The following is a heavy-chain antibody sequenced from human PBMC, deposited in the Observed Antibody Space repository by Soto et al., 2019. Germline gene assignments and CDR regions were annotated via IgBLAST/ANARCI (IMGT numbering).Heavy chain of an antibody. J-gene: IGHJ3*02. Sequence: PSQARSVSCTVSGGSISTSRYHVGWIRQPPGKGLDWIVSIYYSGSTYYNPSLKSRVTISVDTSKNQFSLKLSSVTAADTAVYYCARQYCSGGSCYGRGAFDIWGQGPMVT. V-gene: IGHV4-39*01. D-gene: IGHD2-15*01. CDR2: IYYSGST. CDR1: GGSISTSRYH. CDR3: ARQYCSGGSCYGRGAFDI.